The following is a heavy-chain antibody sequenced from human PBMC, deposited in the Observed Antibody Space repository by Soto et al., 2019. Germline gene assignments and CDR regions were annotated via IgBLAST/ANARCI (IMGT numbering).Heavy chain of an antibody. CDR3: ARGYSGTSFNDY. CDR1: GGSISSGVYS. Sequence: PSATLSLTCSVSGGSISSGVYSWIWLRQPPGKGLEWIGYIYHSGSTYYNPSLKSRVTISVDRSKNQFSLKLSSVTAADTAVYYCARGYSGTSFNDYWGQGTLVTVSS. V-gene: IGHV4-30-2*01. D-gene: IGHD2-2*01. CDR2: IYHSGST. J-gene: IGHJ4*02.